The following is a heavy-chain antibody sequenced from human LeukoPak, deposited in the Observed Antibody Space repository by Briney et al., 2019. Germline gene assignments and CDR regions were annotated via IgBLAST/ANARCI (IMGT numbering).Heavy chain of an antibody. CDR3: ARVLVVTAIAPFGY. J-gene: IGHJ4*02. Sequence: GASVKVSCKASGYTFTGYYMHWVRQAPGQGLEWMGWINPNSGGTNYAQKFQGRVTMTRDTSISTAYMELSRLRSDDTAVYYCARVLVVTAIAPFGYWGQGTLVTVSS. D-gene: IGHD2-21*02. CDR2: INPNSGGT. CDR1: GYTFTGYY. V-gene: IGHV1-2*02.